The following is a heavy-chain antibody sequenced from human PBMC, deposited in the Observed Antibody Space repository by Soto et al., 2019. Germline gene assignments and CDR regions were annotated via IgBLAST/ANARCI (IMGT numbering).Heavy chain of an antibody. V-gene: IGHV4-39*01. D-gene: IGHD6-25*01. CDR1: RGSISSGTNY. Sequence: SETLSLTCTVSRGSISSGTNYWAWIRQPPGKGLEWIANIYYSGSTFYNPSLKSRVTISLDTSKNQFSLKLRSVTAADTAVYYCVRHEAGWYFDSWGQGTLVTVSS. CDR3: VRHEAGWYFDS. J-gene: IGHJ4*02. CDR2: IYYSGST.